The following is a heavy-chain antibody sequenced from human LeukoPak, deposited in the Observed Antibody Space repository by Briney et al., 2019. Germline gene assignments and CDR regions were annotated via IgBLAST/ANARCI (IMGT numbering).Heavy chain of an antibody. D-gene: IGHD3-3*01. V-gene: IGHV1-69*05. CDR2: IIPIFGTA. CDR1: GGTFSSYA. Sequence: SVKVSCKASGGTFSSYAISWVRQAPGQGLEGMGRIIPIFGTANYAQKLQGRGTITTDESTSTAYMELSSLRAADTAVYYCARGSVLRFLEWLDYYYYMDVWGKGTTVTVSS. J-gene: IGHJ6*03. CDR3: ARGSVLRFLEWLDYYYYMDV.